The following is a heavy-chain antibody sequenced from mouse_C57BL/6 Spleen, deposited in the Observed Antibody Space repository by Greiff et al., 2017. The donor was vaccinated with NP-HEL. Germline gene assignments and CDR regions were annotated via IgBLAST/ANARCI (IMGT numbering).Heavy chain of an antibody. Sequence: EVQLQQSGPELVKPGASVKISCKASGYSFTGYYMNWVKQSPEKSLEWIGEINPSTGGTTYNQKFKAKATLTVDKSSSTAYMQLKSLTSEDSAVYYCARCDYDVGYAMDYWGHGTSVTVSS. CDR2: INPSTGGT. V-gene: IGHV1-42*01. CDR3: ARCDYDVGYAMDY. CDR1: GYSFTGYY. D-gene: IGHD2-4*01. J-gene: IGHJ4*01.